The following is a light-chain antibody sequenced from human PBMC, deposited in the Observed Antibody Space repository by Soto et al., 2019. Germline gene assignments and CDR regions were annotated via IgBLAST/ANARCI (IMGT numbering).Light chain of an antibody. Sequence: ENVLTQSPGSLSLSPGERATLSCRASQSVISNYLAWYQQRPGQAPRLLMYGASSRATGTPDRFSGSGSGTDFTLTISRLAPEDFAMYYCQQYAYSPRTFGGGTKVDI. V-gene: IGKV3-20*01. J-gene: IGKJ4*01. CDR2: GAS. CDR3: QQYAYSPRT. CDR1: QSVISNY.